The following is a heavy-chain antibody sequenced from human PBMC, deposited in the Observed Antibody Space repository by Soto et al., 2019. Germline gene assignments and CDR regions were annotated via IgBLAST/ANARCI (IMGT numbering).Heavy chain of an antibody. CDR1: GGTFSSYT. D-gene: IGHD3-9*01. CDR2: IIPILGIA. CDR3: ARGSFVDYDILTGDEGYWFDP. V-gene: IGHV1-69*02. J-gene: IGHJ5*02. Sequence: ASVKVSCKASGGTFSSYTISWVRQAPGQGLEWMGRIIPILGIANYAQKFQGRVTITADKSTSTAYMELSSLRSEDTAVYYCARGSFVDYDILTGDEGYWFDPWGQGTLVTVSS.